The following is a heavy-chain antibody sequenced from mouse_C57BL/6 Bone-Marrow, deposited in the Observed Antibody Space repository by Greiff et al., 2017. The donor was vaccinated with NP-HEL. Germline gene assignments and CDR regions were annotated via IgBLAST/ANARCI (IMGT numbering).Heavy chain of an antibody. CDR2: IYPGNSDT. CDR1: GYTFTSYW. D-gene: IGHD2-1*01. J-gene: IGHJ4*01. V-gene: IGHV1-5*01. Sequence: VQLKQSGTVLARPGASVKLSCKTSGYTFTSYWMHWVKQRPGQGLEWIGAIYPGNSDTSYNQKFKGKATLTAVTSASTAYMELSSLTNEDSAVYDCTYGNYYYARDYGGQGTSVTVSA. CDR3: TYGNYYYARDY.